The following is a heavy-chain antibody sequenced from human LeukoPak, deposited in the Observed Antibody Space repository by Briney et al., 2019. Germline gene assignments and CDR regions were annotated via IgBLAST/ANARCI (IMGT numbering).Heavy chain of an antibody. CDR2: IKQDGGEM. V-gene: IGHV3-7*01. J-gene: IGHJ4*02. CDR3: TRMAWRSRPFDY. Sequence: GGSLRLSCTASGFTFGDYALSWVRQAPGKGLEWVANIKQDGGEMWYVDSVEGRFTISRDNAKNSVDLQMNSLRAEDTAVYYCTRMAWRSRPFDYWGQGILVIVSS. D-gene: IGHD2-2*01. CDR1: GFTFGDYA.